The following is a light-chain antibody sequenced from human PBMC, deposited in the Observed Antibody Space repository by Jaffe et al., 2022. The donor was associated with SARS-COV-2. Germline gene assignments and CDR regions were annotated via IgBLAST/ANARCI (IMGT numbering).Light chain of an antibody. Sequence: DIQMTQSPSSVSASVGDRVTITCRANQGISSWLGWYQQKPGKAPKLLIYAASKLQSGVPSRFSGRGSGTDFTLTISSLQPEDFATYYCQQANSFPLTFGGGTKVEIK. CDR3: QQANSFPLT. CDR1: QGISSW. CDR2: AAS. J-gene: IGKJ4*01. V-gene: IGKV1-12*01.